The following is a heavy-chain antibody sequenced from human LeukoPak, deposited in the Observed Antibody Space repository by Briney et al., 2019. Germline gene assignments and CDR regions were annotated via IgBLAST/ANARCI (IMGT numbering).Heavy chain of an antibody. D-gene: IGHD3-22*01. CDR1: GFTFSSYN. J-gene: IGHJ3*02. V-gene: IGHV3-21*01. CDR2: ISSSSSYI. Sequence: GGSLRLSCAASGFTFSSYNMNWVRQAPGKGLEWVSSISSSSSYIYYADSVKGRFTISRDNAKNSLYLQMNSLRAEDTAVYYCARDVDSKDAFDIWGQGTMVTVSS. CDR3: ARDVDSKDAFDI.